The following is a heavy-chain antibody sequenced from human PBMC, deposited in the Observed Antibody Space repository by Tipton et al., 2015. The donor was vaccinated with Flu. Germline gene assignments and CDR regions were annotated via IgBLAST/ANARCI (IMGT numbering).Heavy chain of an antibody. CDR2: IYYSGST. CDR3: ARDYYGSGYDAFDI. J-gene: IGHJ3*02. V-gene: IGHV4-59*12. Sequence: LRLSCTVSGGSISSYYWSWIRQPPGKGLEWIGYIYYSGSTNYNPSLKSRVTISVDTSKNQFSLKLSSVTAADTAVYYCARDYYGSGYDAFDIWDQG. D-gene: IGHD3-10*01. CDR1: GGSISSYY.